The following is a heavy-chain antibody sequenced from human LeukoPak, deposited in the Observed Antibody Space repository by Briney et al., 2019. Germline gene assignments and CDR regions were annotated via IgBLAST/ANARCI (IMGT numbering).Heavy chain of an antibody. J-gene: IGHJ6*02. CDR2: VYTSGST. CDR1: GGSISSGSYY. Sequence: SETLSLTCTVSGGSISSGSYYWSWIRQPAGKGLEWIGRVYTSGSTIYNPSLKSRVTISVDTSKNQFSLKLSSVTAADTAVYYCARVLRYFDWRGDGMDVWGQGTTVTVSS. V-gene: IGHV4-61*02. D-gene: IGHD3-9*01. CDR3: ARVLRYFDWRGDGMDV.